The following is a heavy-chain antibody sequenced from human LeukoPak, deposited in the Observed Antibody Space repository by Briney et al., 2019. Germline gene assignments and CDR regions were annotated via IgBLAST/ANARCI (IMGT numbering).Heavy chain of an antibody. D-gene: IGHD6-13*01. Sequence: PGGSLRLSCAASGFTFDDYAMHWVRQTPGKGLEWVSGIDWNSGSVAYADSVRGRFTVSRDNAKNSLYLQMNSLRAEDTAFYYCAKSSYSSSLLGWFDPWGPGTLVTVSS. J-gene: IGHJ5*02. CDR2: IDWNSGSV. CDR3: AKSSYSSSLLGWFDP. V-gene: IGHV3-9*01. CDR1: GFTFDDYA.